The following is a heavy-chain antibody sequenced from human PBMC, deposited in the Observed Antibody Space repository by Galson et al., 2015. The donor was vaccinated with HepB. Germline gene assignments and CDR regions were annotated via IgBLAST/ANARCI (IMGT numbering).Heavy chain of an antibody. CDR1: GYTFTGYY. CDR3: ARVMSLYNYYDPNDI. CDR2: INPNSGGT. J-gene: IGHJ3*02. D-gene: IGHD3-22*01. V-gene: IGHV1-2*02. Sequence: SVKVSCKASGYTFTGYYMHWVRQAPGQGLEWMGWINPNSGGTNYAQKFQGRVTMTRDTSISTAYMELSRLRSDDTAVYYCARVMSLYNYYDPNDIWGQGTMVTVSS.